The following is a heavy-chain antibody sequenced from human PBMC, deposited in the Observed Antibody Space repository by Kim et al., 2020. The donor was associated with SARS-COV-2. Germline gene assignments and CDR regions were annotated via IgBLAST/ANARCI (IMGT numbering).Heavy chain of an antibody. CDR1: GFTFSSYG. V-gene: IGHV3-33*01. D-gene: IGHD6-13*01. J-gene: IGHJ4*02. Sequence: GGSLRLSCAASGFTFSSYGMHWVRQAPGKGLEWVAVIWYDGSNKYYANSVKGRFTISRDNSKNTLYLQMNSLRAEDTAVYYCARDFPAFGEAAAGVYWGQGTLVTVSS. CDR3: ARDFPAFGEAAAGVY. CDR2: IWYDGSNK.